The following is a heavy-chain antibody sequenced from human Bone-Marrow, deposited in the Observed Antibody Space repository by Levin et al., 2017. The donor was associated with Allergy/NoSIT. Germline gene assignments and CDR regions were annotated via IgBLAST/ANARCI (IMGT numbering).Heavy chain of an antibody. CDR3: TDRGGGDY. J-gene: IGHJ4*02. CDR1: GFPFSGST. D-gene: IGHD3-10*01. Sequence: KVSCAASGFPFSGSTIHWVRQASGKGLEWVGRIRNKANSYATEYAASVKGRFTISRDDSKNTAYLQMNSLKTEDTAVYYCTDRGGGDYWGQGTLVTVSS. CDR2: IRNKANSYAT. V-gene: IGHV3-73*01.